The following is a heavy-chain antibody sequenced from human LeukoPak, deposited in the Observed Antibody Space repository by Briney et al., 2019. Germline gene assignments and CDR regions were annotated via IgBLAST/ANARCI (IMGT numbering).Heavy chain of an antibody. CDR1: EFTFSSHA. J-gene: IGHJ4*02. D-gene: IGHD1-26*01. CDR2: ISGGGEST. CDR3: AKDFYSGSYLYYFDY. V-gene: IGHV3-23*01. Sequence: GGSLRLSCVASEFTFSSHAMNWVRQAPGKGLEWVSSISGGGESTYYADSVKGRFTISRDNSKNTLYLQMNSLRAEDTAVYYCAKDFYSGSYLYYFDYWGQGTLVTVSS.